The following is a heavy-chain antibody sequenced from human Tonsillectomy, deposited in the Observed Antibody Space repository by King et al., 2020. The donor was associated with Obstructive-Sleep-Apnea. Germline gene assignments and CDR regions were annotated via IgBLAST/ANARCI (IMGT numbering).Heavy chain of an antibody. V-gene: IGHV3-48*04. CDR1: GFTFSSSS. Sequence: VQLVESGGGLVQPGGSLRLSCAASGFTFSSSSMNWVRQAPGKGLEWVAYIRHNGKTIYYGDSVKGRFTISRDNAKNSLFLQMNYLRVEDTAVYYCAKIRRYFANGGMDVWGQGTAVTVSS. D-gene: IGHD7-27*01. J-gene: IGHJ6*02. CDR2: IRHNGKTI. CDR3: AKIRRYFANGGMDV.